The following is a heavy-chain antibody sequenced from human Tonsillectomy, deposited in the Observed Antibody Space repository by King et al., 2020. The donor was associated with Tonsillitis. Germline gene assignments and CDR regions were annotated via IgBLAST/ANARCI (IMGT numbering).Heavy chain of an antibody. CDR2: IYYRGSS. V-gene: IGHV4-59*01. J-gene: IGHJ2*01. CDR1: GGSISSYY. CDR3: AKITAPYWYFDL. D-gene: IGHD1-14*01. Sequence: VQLQESGPGLVKPSETLSLTCTVSGGSISSYYWSWIRQPPGKGLEWIGCIYYRGSSNYNPSLKSRVTISVDTSKNQFSLKLCSVTAADTAVYYCAKITAPYWYFDLWGRGTLVTVSS.